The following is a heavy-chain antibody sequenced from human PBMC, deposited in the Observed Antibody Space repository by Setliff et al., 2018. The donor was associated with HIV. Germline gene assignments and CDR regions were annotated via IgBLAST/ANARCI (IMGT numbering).Heavy chain of an antibody. Sequence: ASVKVSCKASGYIFSNHALHWVRQAPGQRLEWMGWINPNSGATNYAQNFQGRVTMTRDTSISTAYMDLSSLTSDDTAVYHCALASIVSTARWNHWGRGTLVTVSS. D-gene: IGHD1-26*01. CDR1: GYIFSNHA. J-gene: IGHJ5*02. CDR3: ALASIVSTARWNH. CDR2: INPNSGAT. V-gene: IGHV1-2*02.